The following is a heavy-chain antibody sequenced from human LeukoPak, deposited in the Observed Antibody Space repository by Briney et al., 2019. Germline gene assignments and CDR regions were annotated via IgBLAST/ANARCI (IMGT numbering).Heavy chain of an antibody. J-gene: IGHJ4*02. CDR1: GGTFSSYA. V-gene: IGHV1-69*05. CDR3: ARDGTGDGYNYGY. D-gene: IGHD5-24*01. CDR2: IIPIFGTA. Sequence: SVKVSCKASGGTFSSYAISWVRQAPGQGLEWMGGIIPIFGTANYAQKFQGRVTITTDESTSTAYIELSSLRSEDTAVYYCARDGTGDGYNYGYWGQGTLVTVSP.